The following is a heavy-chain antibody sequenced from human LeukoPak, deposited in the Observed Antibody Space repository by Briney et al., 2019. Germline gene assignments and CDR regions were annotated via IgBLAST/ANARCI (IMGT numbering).Heavy chain of an antibody. Sequence: SETLSLTCTVSGGSISSYCWSWIRQPPGKGLEWIGYIYYSGSTNYNPSLKSRVTISVDTSKNQFSLKLSSVTAADTAVYYCARSYYYDSSGYYVDYWGQGTLVTVSS. V-gene: IGHV4-59*01. D-gene: IGHD3-22*01. CDR3: ARSYYYDSSGYYVDY. CDR1: GGSISSYC. CDR2: IYYSGST. J-gene: IGHJ4*02.